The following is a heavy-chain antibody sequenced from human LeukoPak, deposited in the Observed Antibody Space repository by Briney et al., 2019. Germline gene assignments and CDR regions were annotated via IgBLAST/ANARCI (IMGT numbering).Heavy chain of an antibody. CDR2: ISSSSSTI. CDR1: GFTFSSYS. D-gene: IGHD3-22*01. Sequence: PGGALRLSCAASGFTFSSYSMNWVRQAPGKGLEWVSYISSSSSTIYYADSVKGRFTISRDNAKNSLYLQMNSLRAEDTAVYYCARVVTINWFDPWGQGTLVTVSS. CDR3: ARVVTINWFDP. V-gene: IGHV3-48*04. J-gene: IGHJ5*02.